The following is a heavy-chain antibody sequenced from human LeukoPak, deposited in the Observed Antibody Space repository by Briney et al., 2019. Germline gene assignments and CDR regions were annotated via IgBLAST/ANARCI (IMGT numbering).Heavy chain of an antibody. D-gene: IGHD3-10*01. CDR3: TRDRLWFGEIDQEGQDY. CDR1: GFTFGDYA. CDR2: IRSKAYGGTT. Sequence: GGSLRLSRTASGFTFGDYAMSWFRQAPGKGLEWVGFIRSKAYGGTTEYAASVKGRFTISRDDSKSIAYLQMNSLKTEDTAVYYCTRDRLWFGEIDQEGQDYWGQGTLVTVSS. J-gene: IGHJ4*02. V-gene: IGHV3-49*03.